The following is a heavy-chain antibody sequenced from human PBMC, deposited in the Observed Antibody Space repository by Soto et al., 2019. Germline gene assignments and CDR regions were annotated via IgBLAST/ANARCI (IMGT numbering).Heavy chain of an antibody. D-gene: IGHD2-2*01. Sequence: EVQLVESGGDLVQPGGSLRLSCAASGVTFSVTWMTWVRQAPGKGLEWVATIKGDGSEKHYVDSVKGRFTISRDNAKNSVYLQMNSLTVDDTAVYYCGRGDGVLTTSGGQGTLVTVSS. J-gene: IGHJ4*02. CDR3: GRGDGVLTTS. CDR2: IKGDGSEK. V-gene: IGHV3-7*04. CDR1: GVTFSVTW.